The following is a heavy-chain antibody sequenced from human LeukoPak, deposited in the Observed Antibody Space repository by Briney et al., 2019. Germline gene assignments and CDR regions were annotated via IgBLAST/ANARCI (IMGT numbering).Heavy chain of an antibody. Sequence: PSETLSLTCAVSGYSISSGYYWGWIRQPPGKGLEWIGSIYHSGSTYYNPSLKSRVTISVDTSKNQFSLKLSSVTAADTAVYYCAREDGSGSYYNSGYWGQGTLVTVSS. D-gene: IGHD3-10*01. CDR3: AREDGSGSYYNSGY. V-gene: IGHV4-38-2*02. J-gene: IGHJ4*02. CDR1: GYSISSGYY. CDR2: IYHSGST.